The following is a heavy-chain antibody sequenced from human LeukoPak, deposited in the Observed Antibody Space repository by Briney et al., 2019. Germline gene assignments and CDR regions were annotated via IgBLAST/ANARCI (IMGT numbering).Heavy chain of an antibody. CDR3: ARANYGSGTYYDQFDY. J-gene: IGHJ4*02. D-gene: IGHD3-10*01. Sequence: SETLSLTCTVSGGSISNYYWSWIRQPPGKGLEWIGYIYYRGSTNYNPFLKSRVTISVDTSKNQFSLRLSSLTAADTAVYYCARANYGSGTYYDQFDYWGQGTLVTVSS. CDR2: IYYRGST. V-gene: IGHV4-59*01. CDR1: GGSISNYY.